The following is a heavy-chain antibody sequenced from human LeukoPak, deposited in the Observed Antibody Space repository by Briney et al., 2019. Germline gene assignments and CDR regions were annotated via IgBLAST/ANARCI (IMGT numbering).Heavy chain of an antibody. CDR2: IMGIGSTI. CDR3: AELGITMIGGV. J-gene: IGHJ6*04. V-gene: IGHV3-48*03. Sequence: GGSLRLSCAASGFTFCSYEMNWVRQAPGKGLEWVSYIMGIGSTIDYADSVKGRFTISRDNAKNSLYLQMNSLRAEDTAVYYCAELGITMIGGVWGKGTTVTVSS. D-gene: IGHD3-10*02. CDR1: GFTFCSYE.